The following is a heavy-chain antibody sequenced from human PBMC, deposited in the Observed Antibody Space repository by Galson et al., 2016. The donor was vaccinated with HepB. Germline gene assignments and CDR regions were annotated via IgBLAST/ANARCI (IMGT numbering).Heavy chain of an antibody. Sequence: SVKVSCKASGYTFNGYYMHWVRQAPGQGLEWMGRINPNSGDTNYAQKFQGRVSMTRDSSISTAYMELTRLRSDDTVVYYCVRGKYYYDSSGYFAYWGQGTLVTISS. CDR1: GYTFNGYY. D-gene: IGHD3-22*01. V-gene: IGHV1-2*05. CDR2: INPNSGDT. J-gene: IGHJ4*02. CDR3: VRGKYYYDSSGYFAY.